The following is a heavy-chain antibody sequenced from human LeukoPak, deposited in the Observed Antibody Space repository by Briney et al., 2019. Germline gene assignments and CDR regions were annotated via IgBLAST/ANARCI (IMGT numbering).Heavy chain of an antibody. CDR2: ISGSGGST. Sequence: PGGSLRLSCAASGFTFDDYAMHWVRHAPGKGLEWVSAISGSGGSTYYADSVKGRFTISRDNSKNTLYLQMNSLRAEDTAVYYCAKHRGDSSGYYYTWGQGTLVTVSS. J-gene: IGHJ5*02. V-gene: IGHV3-23*01. CDR3: AKHRGDSSGYYYT. CDR1: GFTFDDYA. D-gene: IGHD3-22*01.